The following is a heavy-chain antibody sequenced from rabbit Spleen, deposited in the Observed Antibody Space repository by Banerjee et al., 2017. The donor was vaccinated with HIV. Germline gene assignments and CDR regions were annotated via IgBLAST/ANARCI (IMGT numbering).Heavy chain of an antibody. CDR1: GVSFSSSYW. CDR2: IAGSSSGFT. J-gene: IGHJ6*01. D-gene: IGHD8-1*01. V-gene: IGHV1S45*01. CDR3: ARETGSSFSIYGMDL. Sequence: QEQLVESGGGLVQPEGSLTLTCKASGVSFSSSYWICWVRQAPGKGLEWISCIAGSSSGFTYSATWAKGRFTISKTSSTTVTLQMTSLTVAATATYFCARETGSSFSIYGMDLWGPGTLVTV.